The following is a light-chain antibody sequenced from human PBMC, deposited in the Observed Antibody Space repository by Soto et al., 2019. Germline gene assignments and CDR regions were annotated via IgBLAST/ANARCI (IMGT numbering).Light chain of an antibody. CDR2: TNN. V-gene: IGLV1-44*01. J-gene: IGLJ2*01. CDR1: DSNIGSNT. CDR3: AAWDDSRNGVV. Sequence: QSVLTQPPSASGTPGQRVTISCSGRDSNIGSNTVNWYQQLPGTAPKLLIYTNNQRPSGVPDRFSGSKSGTSASLAISGLQSEHEADYYCAAWDDSRNGVVFGGGTKLTVL.